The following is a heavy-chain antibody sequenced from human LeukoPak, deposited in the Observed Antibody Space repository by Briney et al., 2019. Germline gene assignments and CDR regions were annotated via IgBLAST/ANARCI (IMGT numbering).Heavy chain of an antibody. CDR2: IYHSGST. CDR3: AREGGSGSYSYYYMDV. J-gene: IGHJ6*03. D-gene: IGHD3-10*01. V-gene: IGHV4-39*07. CDR1: GGSISSSSYY. Sequence: SETLSLTCTVSGGSISSSSYYWGWIRRPPGKGLEWIGTIYHSGSTNYNPSLKSRVTISVDTSKNQFSLKLSSVTAADTAVYYCAREGGSGSYSYYYMDVWGKGTTVTVSS.